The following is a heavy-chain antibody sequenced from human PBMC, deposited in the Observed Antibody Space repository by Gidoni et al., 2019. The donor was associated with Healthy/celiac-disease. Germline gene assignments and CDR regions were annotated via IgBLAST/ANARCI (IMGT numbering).Heavy chain of an antibody. CDR1: GFTFDDYA. CDR2: ISWNSGSI. V-gene: IGHV3-9*01. Sequence: EVQLVESGGGLVQPGRSLRLSCAASGFTFDDYAMHWVRQAPGKGLGWVSGISWNSGSIGYADSVKGRFTISRDNAKNSLYLQMNSLRAEDTALYYCAKDGRAYYYGMDVWGQGTTVTVSS. J-gene: IGHJ6*02. CDR3: AKDGRAYYYGMDV.